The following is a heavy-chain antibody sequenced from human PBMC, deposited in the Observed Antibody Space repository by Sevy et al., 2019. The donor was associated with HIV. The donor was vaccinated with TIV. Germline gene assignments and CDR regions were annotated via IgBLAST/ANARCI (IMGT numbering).Heavy chain of an antibody. D-gene: IGHD4-4*01. J-gene: IGHJ1*01. Sequence: GESLKISCAASGFTFSSFFMHWVRQAPGKGLEWVAPISYDESNEHYADSVKGRFTTSRDNSKNALYLQMNSLRAEDTAVYYWALERLYSNVAEYFPNWGQGTLVTVSS. CDR2: ISYDESNE. V-gene: IGHV3-30-3*01. CDR3: ALERLYSNVAEYFPN. CDR1: GFTFSSFF.